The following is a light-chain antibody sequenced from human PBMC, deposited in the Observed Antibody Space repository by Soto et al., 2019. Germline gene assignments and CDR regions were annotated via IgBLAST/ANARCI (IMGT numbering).Light chain of an antibody. V-gene: IGKV3-20*01. Sequence: EIVLTQSPGTLSLSPGERATLSCRASQSVSNNYLAWYQQKPGRAPRLLIYAASTRAAGIPDRFSGSVFGTDFTLIISRLEPDDFAVYFWQQYGSSPWTFGQGTKVEFK. CDR3: QQYGSSPWT. CDR1: QSVSNNY. CDR2: AAS. J-gene: IGKJ1*01.